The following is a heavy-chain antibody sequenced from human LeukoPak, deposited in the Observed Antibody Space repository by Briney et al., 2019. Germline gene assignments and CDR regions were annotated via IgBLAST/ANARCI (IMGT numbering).Heavy chain of an antibody. D-gene: IGHD5-18*01. Sequence: GGSLRLSCAASGFTLSGYFMSWVRQAPGEGLEWVAVISYDGSNKYYADSVKGRFTISRDNSKNTLYLQMNSLRADDTAVYYCARDRDTAMVHDAFDIWGQGTMVTVSS. CDR1: GFTLSGYF. J-gene: IGHJ3*02. V-gene: IGHV3-30*03. CDR3: ARDRDTAMVHDAFDI. CDR2: ISYDGSNK.